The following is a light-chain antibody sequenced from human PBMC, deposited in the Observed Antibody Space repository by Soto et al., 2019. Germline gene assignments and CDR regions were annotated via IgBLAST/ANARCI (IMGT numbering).Light chain of an antibody. Sequence: EIVMTQSPATLSVSPGESATLSCRASHTVSSNLAWYQQKRGQAPRLLIYAASTRATGIPARFSGSGSGTEFTLTISSLQSADFAVYYCQQYNNWVTFGPGTKVDLK. CDR2: AAS. CDR1: HTVSSN. J-gene: IGKJ3*01. CDR3: QQYNNWVT. V-gene: IGKV3-15*01.